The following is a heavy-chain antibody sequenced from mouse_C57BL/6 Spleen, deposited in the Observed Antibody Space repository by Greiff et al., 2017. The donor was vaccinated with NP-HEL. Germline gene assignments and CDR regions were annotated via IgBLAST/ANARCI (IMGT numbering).Heavy chain of an antibody. CDR3: ARRGHYFDY. CDR2: IYPGSGST. Sequence: QQSGAELVKPGASVKMSCKASGYTFTSYWITWVKQRPGQGLEWIGDIYPGSGSTNYNEKFKSKATLTVDTSSSTAYMQLSSLTSEDSAVYYCARRGHYFDYWGQGTTLTVSS. J-gene: IGHJ2*01. V-gene: IGHV1-55*01. CDR1: GYTFTSYW.